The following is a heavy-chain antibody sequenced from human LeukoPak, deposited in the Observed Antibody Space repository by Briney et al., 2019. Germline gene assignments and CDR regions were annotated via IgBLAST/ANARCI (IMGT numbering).Heavy chain of an antibody. J-gene: IGHJ4*02. D-gene: IGHD6-19*01. CDR2: IYYSGSP. CDR3: ARHTGSGWN. CDR1: GGSISSYY. Sequence: SETLSLTRTVSGGSISSYYWSWIRQPQGKGLEWNGYIYYSGSPNYNPSLKSRVTLSVDTSKNQFSLKLSSVTAADTAVYYCARHTGSGWNWGQGTLVTVSS. V-gene: IGHV4-59*08.